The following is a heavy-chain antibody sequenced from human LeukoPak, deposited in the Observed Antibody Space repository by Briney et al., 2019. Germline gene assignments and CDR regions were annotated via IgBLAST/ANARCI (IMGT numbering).Heavy chain of an antibody. V-gene: IGHV3-21*01. Sequence: GGSLRLSCAASGFTFSSYSMNWVRQAPGKGLEWVSSISSSSSYIYYADSVKGRFTISRDNAKNSLYLQMNSLRVEDTAVYYCARGTDCSSTSCSPSDYWGQGTLVTVSS. CDR3: ARGTDCSSTSCSPSDY. J-gene: IGHJ4*02. CDR2: ISSSSSYI. CDR1: GFTFSSYS. D-gene: IGHD2-2*01.